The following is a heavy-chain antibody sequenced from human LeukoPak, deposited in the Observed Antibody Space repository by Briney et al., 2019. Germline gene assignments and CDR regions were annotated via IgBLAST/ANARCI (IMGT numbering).Heavy chain of an antibody. CDR1: GFTFSSYG. J-gene: IGHJ4*02. CDR3: AKSNEIYFDY. V-gene: IGHV3-30*18. D-gene: IGHD1-1*01. CDR2: ISYDGSNK. Sequence: GGSLRLSCAASGFTFSSYGMHWVRQAPGKGLEWVAVISYDGSNKYYADSVKGRFTISRDNSKNTLYLQMNSLRAEDTAVYYCAKSNEIYFDYWGQGTLVTVPS.